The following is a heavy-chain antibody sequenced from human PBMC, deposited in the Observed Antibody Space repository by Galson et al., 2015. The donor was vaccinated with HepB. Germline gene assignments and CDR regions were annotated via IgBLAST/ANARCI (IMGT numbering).Heavy chain of an antibody. CDR3: ARQAPGIAAAGTEVSGFDY. V-gene: IGHV5-51*03. J-gene: IGHJ4*02. Sequence: QSGAEVKKPGESLKISCKGSGSSFTSYWIGWVRQMPGKGLEWMGIIYPGDSDTRYSPSFQGQVTISADKSISTAYLQWSSLKASDTAMYYCARQAPGIAAAGTEVSGFDYWGQGTLVTVSS. D-gene: IGHD6-13*01. CDR2: IYPGDSDT. CDR1: GSSFTSYW.